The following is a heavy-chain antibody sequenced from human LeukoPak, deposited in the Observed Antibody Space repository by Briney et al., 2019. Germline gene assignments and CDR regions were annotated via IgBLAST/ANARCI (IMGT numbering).Heavy chain of an antibody. CDR2: INPNSGGT. D-gene: IGHD4-17*01. CDR3: ARDFARDEKTVRFDP. J-gene: IGHJ5*02. Sequence: ASVKVSCKASGYTFTGYYMHWVRQAPGQGLEWMGWINPNSGGTNYAQKFQGRVTMTRDTSISTAYMELSRLRSDDTAVYYCARDFARDEKTVRFDPWGQGTLVTVSS. V-gene: IGHV1-2*02. CDR1: GYTFTGYY.